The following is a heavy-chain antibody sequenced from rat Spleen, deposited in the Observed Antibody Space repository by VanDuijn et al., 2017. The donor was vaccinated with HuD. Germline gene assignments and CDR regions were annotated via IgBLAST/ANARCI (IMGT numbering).Heavy chain of an antibody. CDR3: TREGHTMDRATYWFAY. D-gene: IGHD1-9*01. Sequence: QVQLKESGPGLVQPSQTLSLTCTVSGFSLTSYHVSWVRQPPGKGLEWMGVIWTGGSTAYNSSFKSRLSVSRDISKSQVFLKIYSLQTEDTAIYFCTREGHTMDRATYWFAYWGQGTLVTVSS. CDR1: GFSLTSYH. V-gene: IGHV2-43*01. J-gene: IGHJ3*01. CDR2: IWTGGST.